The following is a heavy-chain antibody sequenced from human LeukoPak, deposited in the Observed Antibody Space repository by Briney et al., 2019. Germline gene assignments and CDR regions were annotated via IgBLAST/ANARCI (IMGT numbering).Heavy chain of an antibody. D-gene: IGHD3-10*01. CDR2: IYSSGSA. CDR1: GGSVSNYY. Sequence: SETLSLTCTVSGGSVSNYYWSWIRQPPGKGLEWIGYIYSSGSAIYNPSLRSRVTISIDTSKNQFSLMLRSVTAADTAVYYCASAVPTYYYGSGSSYAFDIWGQGTMVTVSS. J-gene: IGHJ3*02. CDR3: ASAVPTYYYGSGSSYAFDI. V-gene: IGHV4-59*02.